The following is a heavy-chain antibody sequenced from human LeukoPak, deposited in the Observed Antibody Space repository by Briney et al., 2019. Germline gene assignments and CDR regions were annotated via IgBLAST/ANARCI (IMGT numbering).Heavy chain of an antibody. CDR2: IIPILGIA. D-gene: IGHD3-22*01. J-gene: IGHJ5*02. CDR1: GGTFSSYA. Sequence: SVKVSCKASGGTFSSYAISWVRQAPGQGLEWMGRIIPILGIANYAQKFQGRVTITADKSTSTAYMELSSLRSEVTAVYYCARVFYDSSGYQNWFDPWGQGTLVTVSS. CDR3: ARVFYDSSGYQNWFDP. V-gene: IGHV1-69*04.